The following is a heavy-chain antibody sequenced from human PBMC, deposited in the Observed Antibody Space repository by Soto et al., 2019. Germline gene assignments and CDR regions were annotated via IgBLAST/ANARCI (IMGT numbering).Heavy chain of an antibody. D-gene: IGHD3-3*01. CDR1: GGSISSGGYY. J-gene: IGHJ6*02. V-gene: IGHV4-31*01. Sequence: QVQLQESGPGLVKPSQTLSLTCTVSGGSISSGGYYWSWIRQHPGKGLEWIGYIYYSWSTYYNPSLKSPVTISVDTSKTQLPLKLSSVTAADTSVYYCARGATPGQTIFGKGGMDIWVEGTAVTVSS. CDR2: IYYSWST. CDR3: ARGATPGQTIFGKGGMDI.